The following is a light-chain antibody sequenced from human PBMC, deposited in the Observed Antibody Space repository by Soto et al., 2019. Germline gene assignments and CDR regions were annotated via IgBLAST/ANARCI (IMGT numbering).Light chain of an antibody. V-gene: IGKV3-11*01. CDR2: DAS. J-gene: IGKJ4*01. CDR3: HHRTSWPLT. Sequence: EIVLTQSPATLSLSPGERATLSCRASQSVTTYLAWYQQKPGQAPRLLIYDASNRATGIPARFSGSGSGTDFTLTISSLQPEDFAVYYCHHRTSWPLTFGGGTKVEIK. CDR1: QSVTTY.